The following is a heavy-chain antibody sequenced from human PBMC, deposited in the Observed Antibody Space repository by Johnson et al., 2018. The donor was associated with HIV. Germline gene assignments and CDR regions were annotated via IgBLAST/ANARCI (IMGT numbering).Heavy chain of an antibody. CDR2: ISYDGSNK. J-gene: IGHJ3*02. Sequence: VQLVESGGGVVQPGRSLRLSCAASGFTFSSYAMHWVRQAPGKGLAWVAVISYDGSNKYYADSVKGRFTISRDNSKNTLYLQMRSLRDEDTAVYYCARVQVLADDVFNIWGQGTMVTVAS. CDR3: ARVQVLADDVFNI. D-gene: IGHD3-3*02. V-gene: IGHV3-30*04. CDR1: GFTFSSYA.